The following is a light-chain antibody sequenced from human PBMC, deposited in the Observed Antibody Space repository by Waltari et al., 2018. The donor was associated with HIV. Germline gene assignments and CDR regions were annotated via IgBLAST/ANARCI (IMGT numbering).Light chain of an antibody. Sequence: QSALTQPHSVSGSPGQSLTISCTGTSTYVDTFVSWYQQHPGSAPPVIIFDVNTRPSGVPDRCSGSKSGNTSSLTIAGLQAEDEADYYCCSHAGNFIFVFGTGTKVTVL. CDR3: CSHAGNFIFV. V-gene: IGLV2-11*01. J-gene: IGLJ1*01. CDR1: STYVDTF. CDR2: DVN.